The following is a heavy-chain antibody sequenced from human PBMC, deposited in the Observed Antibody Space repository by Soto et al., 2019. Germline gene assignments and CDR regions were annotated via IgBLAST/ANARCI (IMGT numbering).Heavy chain of an antibody. J-gene: IGHJ6*02. V-gene: IGHV1-69*12. CDR1: GGTFSSYA. D-gene: IGHD2-2*02. Sequence: QVQLVQSGAEVKKPGSSVKVSCKASGGTFSSYAISWVRQAPGQGLEWMGGIIPIFGTANYAQKFQGRVTITADESTSKSYMALSRLRSEDTAVYYCARRGPSIPAADYYYYGMDVWGQGTTVTVSS. CDR3: ARRGPSIPAADYYYYGMDV. CDR2: IIPIFGTA.